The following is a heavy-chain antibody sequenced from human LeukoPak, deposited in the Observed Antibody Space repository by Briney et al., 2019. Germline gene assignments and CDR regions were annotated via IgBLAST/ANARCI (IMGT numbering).Heavy chain of an antibody. CDR3: ARDLIYSNFFDY. J-gene: IGHJ4*02. D-gene: IGHD4-11*01. CDR2: IYYSGST. Sequence: PSETLSLTCTVSGGSISSSSYYWGWIRQPPGRGLEWIGSIYYSGSTYYNPFLKSRVTISVDTSKNQFSLKLSSVTAADTAVYYCARDLIYSNFFDYWGQGTLVTVSS. CDR1: GGSISSSSYY. V-gene: IGHV4-39*07.